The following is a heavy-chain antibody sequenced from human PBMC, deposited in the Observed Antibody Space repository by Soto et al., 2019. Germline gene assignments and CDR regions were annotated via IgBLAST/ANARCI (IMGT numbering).Heavy chain of an antibody. D-gene: IGHD3-16*01. CDR1: GGSISSYY. CDR3: ARVGGDGPLDY. CDR2: IYYSGST. Sequence: TLSLTCTVSGGSISSYYWSWIRQPPGKGLEWIGYIYYSGSTNYNPSLKSRVTISVDTSKNQFSLKLSSVTAADTAVYYCARVGGDGPLDYWGQGTLVTVSS. J-gene: IGHJ4*02. V-gene: IGHV4-59*01.